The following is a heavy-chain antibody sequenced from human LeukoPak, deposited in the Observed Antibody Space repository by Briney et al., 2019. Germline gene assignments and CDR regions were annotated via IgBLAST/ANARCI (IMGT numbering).Heavy chain of an antibody. Sequence: SQTLSLTCTVSGGSISSGSYYWGWIRQPPGKGLEWIGSIYYSGSTYYNPSLKSRVTISVDTSKNQFSLKLSSVTAADTAVYYCARPNWNDDFDYWGQGTLVTVSS. J-gene: IGHJ4*02. CDR3: ARPNWNDDFDY. D-gene: IGHD1-20*01. CDR2: IYYSGST. CDR1: GGSISSGSYY. V-gene: IGHV4-39*01.